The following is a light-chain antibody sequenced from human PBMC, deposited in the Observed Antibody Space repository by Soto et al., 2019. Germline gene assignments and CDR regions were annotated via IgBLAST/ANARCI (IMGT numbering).Light chain of an antibody. J-gene: IGKJ3*01. V-gene: IGKV3-15*01. CDR1: QSVRNN. CDR2: SAS. Sequence: EIVMTQSPTTLSMSPGERATLSCRASQSVRNNLAWYQQKPGQAPRLLISSASARAAGVPARVSGSGPGTDFTLTISSLQPEDFAVYYCQHYNNGPSFTFGPGTKVEIK. CDR3: QHYNNGPSFT.